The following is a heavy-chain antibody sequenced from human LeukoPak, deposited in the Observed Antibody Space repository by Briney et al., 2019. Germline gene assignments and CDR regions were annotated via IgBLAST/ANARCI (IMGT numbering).Heavy chain of an antibody. CDR1: GGSISSSSYY. CDR3: ARSSGYLFDP. J-gene: IGHJ5*02. V-gene: IGHV4-39*01. Sequence: PSETLSLPCTVSGGSISSSSYYWGWIRQPPGKGLEWIGSIYYSATTYYNPSLKSRVSISVDTSKNQFSLKLSSVSAADTAVYYCARSSGYLFDPWGQGTLVTVSS. CDR2: IYYSATT. D-gene: IGHD3-22*01.